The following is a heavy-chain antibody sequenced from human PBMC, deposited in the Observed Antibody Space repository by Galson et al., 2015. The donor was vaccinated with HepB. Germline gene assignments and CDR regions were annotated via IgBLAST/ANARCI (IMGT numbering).Heavy chain of an antibody. V-gene: IGHV5-10-1*04. Sequence: QSGAEVKKPGESLRISCMGSGYSFTSHWMSWVRQMPGKGLEWMGIIDPSDSYIKYSPSFQGQVIISVDKSISTAYLQWSSLKASDSAMYYCARQVSDYYGMDVWGQGTAVTVSS. D-gene: IGHD3-3*01. CDR3: ARQVSDYYGMDV. CDR2: IDPSDSYI. CDR1: GYSFTSHW. J-gene: IGHJ6*02.